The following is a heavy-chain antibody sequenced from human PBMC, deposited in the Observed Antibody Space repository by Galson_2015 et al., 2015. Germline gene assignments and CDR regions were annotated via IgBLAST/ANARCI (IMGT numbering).Heavy chain of an antibody. CDR3: ARGTFPHPYHYDFWSGSSYGMDV. Sequence: SLRLSCAASGFTFSSYWMSWVRQAPGKGLEWVANIKQDGSEKYYVDSVKGRFTISRDNAKNSLYLQMNSLRAEDTAVYYCARGTFPHPYHYDFWSGSSYGMDVWGQGTTVTVSS. V-gene: IGHV3-7*03. J-gene: IGHJ6*02. CDR1: GFTFSSYW. CDR2: IKQDGSEK. D-gene: IGHD3-3*01.